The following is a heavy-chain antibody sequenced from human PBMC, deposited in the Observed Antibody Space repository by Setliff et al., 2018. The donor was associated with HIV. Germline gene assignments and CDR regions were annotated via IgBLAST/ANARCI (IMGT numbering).Heavy chain of an antibody. J-gene: IGHJ4*02. CDR2: IDTENGNT. CDR3: ARVTPHIAGLGWFYFDY. Sequence: ASVKVSCKASGDTFSRYAISWVRQAPGQGLEWMGRIDTENGNTKYSQKFQGRVAITRDTSASIGYMELSSLRSDDTAVYYCARVTPHIAGLGWFYFDYWGQGTLVTVSS. D-gene: IGHD6-13*01. V-gene: IGHV1-3*04. CDR1: GDTFSRYA.